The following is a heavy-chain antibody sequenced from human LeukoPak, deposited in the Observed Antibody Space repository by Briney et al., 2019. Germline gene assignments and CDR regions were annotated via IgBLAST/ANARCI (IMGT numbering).Heavy chain of an antibody. Sequence: GGPLKFSWAASGLTFSNAWRNWVRKAPGKGLEWVGRIKSKTDGGTTDYAAPVKGRFTISRDDSKNTLYLQMNSLKTEDTAVYYCTTGAGRGYWGQGTLVTVSS. D-gene: IGHD3-10*01. CDR3: TTGAGRGY. CDR1: GLTFSNAW. CDR2: IKSKTDGGTT. J-gene: IGHJ4*02. V-gene: IGHV3-15*07.